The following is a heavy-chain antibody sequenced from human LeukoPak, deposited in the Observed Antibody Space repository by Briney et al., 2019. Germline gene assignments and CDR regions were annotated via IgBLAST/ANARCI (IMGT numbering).Heavy chain of an antibody. CDR1: GYTFTDYY. J-gene: IGHJ4*02. V-gene: IGHV1-2*02. Sequence: ASVKVSCKASGYTFTDYYMHWVRQAPGQGLEWMGWINPNSGGTNYAQKFQGRVTMTRDTSISTAYMELSRLRSDDTAVYYCARGDDGYSYGTFDYWGQGTLVTVSS. CDR2: INPNSGGT. CDR3: ARGDDGYSYGTFDY. D-gene: IGHD5-18*01.